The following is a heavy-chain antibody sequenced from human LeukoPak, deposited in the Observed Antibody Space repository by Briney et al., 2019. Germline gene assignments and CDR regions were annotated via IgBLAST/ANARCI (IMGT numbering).Heavy chain of an antibody. V-gene: IGHV5-51*01. CDR2: IYPGDSDT. D-gene: IGHD3-10*01. CDR1: GYSFTSYW. Sequence: GESLQISCQGSGYSFTSYWISWVRQMPGKGLEWMGIIYPGDSDTRYSPSFQGQVTISADKSISTAYLQWSSLKASDTAMYYCASPRFGDPGPLDYWGQGTLVTVSS. J-gene: IGHJ4*02. CDR3: ASPRFGDPGPLDY.